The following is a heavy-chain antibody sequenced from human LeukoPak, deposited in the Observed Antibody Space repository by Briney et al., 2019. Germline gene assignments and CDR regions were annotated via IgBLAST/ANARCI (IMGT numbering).Heavy chain of an antibody. CDR2: IYYSGST. J-gene: IGHJ3*02. D-gene: IGHD6-19*01. CDR3: ARDASSQDAFDI. Sequence: SETLSLTCAVYGGSFSSYYWSWIRQPPGKGLEWIGYIYYSGSTNYNPSLKSRVTISVDTSKNQFSLKLSSVTAADTAVYYCARDASSQDAFDIWGQGTMVTVSS. CDR1: GGSFSSYY. V-gene: IGHV4-59*01.